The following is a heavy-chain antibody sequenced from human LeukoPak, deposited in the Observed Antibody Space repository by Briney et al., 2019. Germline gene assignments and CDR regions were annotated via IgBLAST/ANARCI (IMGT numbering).Heavy chain of an antibody. J-gene: IGHJ6*04. CDR3: AKSTRAVMAMMDV. CDR1: GFTFSSYS. CDR2: ISSRSTYI. D-gene: IGHD3-16*01. V-gene: IGHV3-21*01. Sequence: GGSLIPSCAASGFTFSSYSMKWVRPAPGKGLEWVSSISSRSTYIYHVDSVKGRFTISRNNAKNSLFLQKNSLRAEDTAVYFCAKSTRAVMAMMDVWGKGTTVTVSS.